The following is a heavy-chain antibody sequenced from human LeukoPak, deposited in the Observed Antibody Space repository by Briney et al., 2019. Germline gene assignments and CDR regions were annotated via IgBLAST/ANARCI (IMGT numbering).Heavy chain of an antibody. CDR1: GFTFSSYS. CDR3: AKTRAVRRQGFDY. Sequence: PGGRLRLSCAASGFTFSSYSMNWVRRAPGKGLEWVSYISSSSSTIYYADSVKGRFTISRDNAKNSLYLQMNSLRAEDTAVYYCAKTRAVRRQGFDYWGQGTLVTVSS. V-gene: IGHV3-48*01. D-gene: IGHD4-17*01. CDR2: ISSSSSTI. J-gene: IGHJ4*02.